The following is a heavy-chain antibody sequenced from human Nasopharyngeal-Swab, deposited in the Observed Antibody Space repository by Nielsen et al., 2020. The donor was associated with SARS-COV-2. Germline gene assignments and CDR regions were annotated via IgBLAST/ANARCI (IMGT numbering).Heavy chain of an antibody. Sequence: LSLTCAASGFTFSSYEMNWVRQAPGKGLEWVSYISSSGSTIYYADSVKGRFTISRDNAKNSLYLQMNSLRAEDTAVYYCAREGGIAAAGHDYWGQGTLVTVSS. CDR2: ISSSGSTI. D-gene: IGHD6-13*01. CDR1: GFTFSSYE. V-gene: IGHV3-48*03. J-gene: IGHJ4*02. CDR3: AREGGIAAAGHDY.